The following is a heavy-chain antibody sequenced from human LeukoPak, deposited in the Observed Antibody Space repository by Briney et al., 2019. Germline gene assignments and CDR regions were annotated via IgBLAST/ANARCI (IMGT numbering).Heavy chain of an antibody. Sequence: PSETLSLTCTVPGGSITSSSYYWGWIRQPPGKGLEWIGSIYYSGSTYYNPSLKSRVTISVDTSKNQYSLKLSSVTADDTAVYYCARSRFVAVAGRHAFDIWGQRTMVTVSS. CDR3: ARSRFVAVAGRHAFDI. CDR1: GGSITSSSYY. CDR2: IYYSGST. J-gene: IGHJ3*02. V-gene: IGHV4-39*01. D-gene: IGHD6-19*01.